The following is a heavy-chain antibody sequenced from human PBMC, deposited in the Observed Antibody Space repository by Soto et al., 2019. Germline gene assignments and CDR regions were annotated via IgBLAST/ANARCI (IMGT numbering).Heavy chain of an antibody. CDR2: IYYSGST. J-gene: IGHJ3*02. D-gene: IGHD4-17*01. CDR1: GGSISSYY. Sequence: QVQLQESGPGPVKPSETLSLTYTVSGGSISSYYWSWIRQPPGKGLEWIGYIYYSGSTNYNPSLKSRVTISVDPSKNQFSLKLSSVTAADTAVYYCARRYGYAFDIWGQGTMVTVYS. V-gene: IGHV4-59*01. CDR3: ARRYGYAFDI.